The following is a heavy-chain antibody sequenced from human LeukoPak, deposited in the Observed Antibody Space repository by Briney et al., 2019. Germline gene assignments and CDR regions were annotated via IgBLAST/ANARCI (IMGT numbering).Heavy chain of an antibody. J-gene: IGHJ4*02. V-gene: IGHV4-34*01. CDR1: GGSFSGYY. CDR2: INHSGST. D-gene: IGHD3-3*01. CDR3: ARRRRETYYDFWSGYWVFDY. Sequence: SETLSLTRAVYGGSFSGYYWSWIRQPPGKGLEWIGEINHSGSTNYNPSLKSRVTISVDTSKNQFSLKLSSVTAADTAVYYCARRRRETYYDFWSGYWVFDYWGQGTLVTVSS.